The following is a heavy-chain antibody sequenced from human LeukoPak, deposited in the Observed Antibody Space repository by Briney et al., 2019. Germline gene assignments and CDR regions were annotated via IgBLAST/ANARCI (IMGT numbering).Heavy chain of an antibody. D-gene: IGHD3-22*01. Sequence: PSETLSLTCTVSGGSISSYYWSWIRQPPGKALEWIGYIYDTGSTNYNPSLKSRVTISIDTSKNQFSLKLSSVTAADTALYYCARDYTMTHAFDIWGQGTLVTVSS. CDR1: GGSISSYY. CDR2: IYDTGST. CDR3: ARDYTMTHAFDI. J-gene: IGHJ3*02. V-gene: IGHV4-59*01.